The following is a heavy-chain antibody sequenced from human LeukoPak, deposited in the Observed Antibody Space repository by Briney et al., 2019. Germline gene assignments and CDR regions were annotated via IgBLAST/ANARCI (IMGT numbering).Heavy chain of an antibody. J-gene: IGHJ5*02. Sequence: SETLSLTCTVSGGSISSSSYYWGWIRQPPGKGLEWIGSIYYSGSTYYNPSLKSRVTISVDTSKNQFSLKLSSVTAADTAVYYCAREYSSGWYNWFDPWGQGTLVTVSS. V-gene: IGHV4-39*07. CDR1: GGSISSSSYY. D-gene: IGHD6-19*01. CDR3: AREYSSGWYNWFDP. CDR2: IYYSGST.